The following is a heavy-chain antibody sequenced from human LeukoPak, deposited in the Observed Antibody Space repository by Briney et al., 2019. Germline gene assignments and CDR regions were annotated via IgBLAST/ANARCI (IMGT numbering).Heavy chain of an antibody. CDR3: GLSMVRALSPDY. CDR2: INTDESST. Sequence: PGGSLRPSCAGSGFTFSNYWMHWVRQAPGKGLVWVSGINTDESSTNYADSVKGRFTISRQNAKNTLYLQMDSLGDEDTAVYYCGLSMVRALSPDYWGQGTLVTVSS. J-gene: IGHJ4*02. D-gene: IGHD3-10*01. CDR1: GFTFSNYW. V-gene: IGHV3-74*01.